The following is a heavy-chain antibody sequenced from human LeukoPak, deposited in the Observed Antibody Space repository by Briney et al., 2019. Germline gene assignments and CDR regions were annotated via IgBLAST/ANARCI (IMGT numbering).Heavy chain of an antibody. CDR1: GGSISSSSYY. D-gene: IGHD6-19*01. V-gene: IGHV4-39*01. Sequence: PSGTLSLTCTVSGGSISSSSYYWGWIRQPPGKGLEWIGSIYYSGNTYYNPSLKSRVTISVDMSKNQFSLKLSSVTAADTAVYYCARHLTSGWGPYYFDYWGQGTLVTVSS. CDR2: IYYSGNT. CDR3: ARHLTSGWGPYYFDY. J-gene: IGHJ4*02.